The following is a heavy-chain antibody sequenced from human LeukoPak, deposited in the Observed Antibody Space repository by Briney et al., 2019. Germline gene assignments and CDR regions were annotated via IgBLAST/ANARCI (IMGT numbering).Heavy chain of an antibody. CDR3: ARVRGRYCSSTSCYTDWFDP. D-gene: IGHD2-2*02. CDR1: GGSFSGYY. J-gene: IGHJ5*02. CDR2: INHSGST. V-gene: IGHV4-34*01. Sequence: SETLSLTCAVYGGSFSGYYWSWIRQPPGKGLEWIGEINHSGSTNYNPSLKSRVTISVDTSKNQLSPKLSSVTAADTAVYYCARVRGRYCSSTSCYTDWFDPWGQGTLVTVSS.